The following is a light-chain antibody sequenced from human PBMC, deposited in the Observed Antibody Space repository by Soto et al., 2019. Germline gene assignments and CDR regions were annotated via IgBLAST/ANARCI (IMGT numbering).Light chain of an antibody. Sequence: DIVMTQSPLSLPVTPGEPASISCRSSQSLLHSNGYNYLDWYLQKPGQSPQLLIYLGSNRASGVPDRFSGSGSGTDFTLKISRVEAEDVGVYYCMQALQTPFTFGPGTTLDIK. CDR1: QSLLHSNGYNY. CDR3: MQALQTPFT. CDR2: LGS. J-gene: IGKJ3*01. V-gene: IGKV2-28*01.